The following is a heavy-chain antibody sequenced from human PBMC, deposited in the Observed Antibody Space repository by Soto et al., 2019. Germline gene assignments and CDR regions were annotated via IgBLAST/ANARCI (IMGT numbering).Heavy chain of an antibody. CDR1: GGTFSSYA. D-gene: IGHD2-15*01. V-gene: IGHV1-69*13. CDR2: IIPIFGTA. CDR3: ARVSSGGGSRYLRYYYYGMDV. Sequence: SVKVSCKASGGTFSSYAISWVRQAPGQGLEWMGGIIPIFGTANYAQKFQGRVTITADESTSTAYMELSSLRSEDTAVYYCARVSSGGGSRYLRYYYYGMDVWGQGTTVTVSS. J-gene: IGHJ6*02.